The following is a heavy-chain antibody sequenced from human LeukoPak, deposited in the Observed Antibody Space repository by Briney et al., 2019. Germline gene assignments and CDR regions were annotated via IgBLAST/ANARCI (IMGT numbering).Heavy chain of an antibody. Sequence: RPGGSLRLSCVASGFTFSNYWMHWVRQPPGKGLVWVSRIYVDGRTTNYADSVKGRFTISGDNAKNTVYLEMNSLSVEDTATYYCIRDFRSADLWGQGTLVTVTS. CDR3: IRDFRSADL. CDR2: IYVDGRTT. J-gene: IGHJ5*02. CDR1: GFTFSNYW. V-gene: IGHV3-74*01.